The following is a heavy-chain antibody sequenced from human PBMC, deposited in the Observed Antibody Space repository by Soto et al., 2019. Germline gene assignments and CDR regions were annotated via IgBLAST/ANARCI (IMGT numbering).Heavy chain of an antibody. CDR1: GGAFSDYA. D-gene: IGHD2-15*01. Sequence: QVQLVQSGAEVKKPGSSVKVSCKASGGAFSDYAFSWVRQAPGQGLEWLGGIMPIFRAPDYAQKLQGRVTITADEFTRTAYMEMNSLRYEDTAVYYCASWLKGPDIGNYYYGMDVWGQGTTVTVS. V-gene: IGHV1-69*12. CDR2: IMPIFRAP. CDR3: ASWLKGPDIGNYYYGMDV. J-gene: IGHJ6*02.